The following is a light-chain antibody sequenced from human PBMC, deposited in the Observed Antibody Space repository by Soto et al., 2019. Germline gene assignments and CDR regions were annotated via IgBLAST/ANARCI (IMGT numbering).Light chain of an antibody. CDR3: QQYTNWPGT. V-gene: IGKV3-15*01. Sequence: EIVMTQSPATLSVSPGERATLSCRASQSVSSNLAWYQQKPGQAPRLLIYGASTRATGIPARFSGSGSGTELTLTISSLQSEDCAVYYCQQYTNWPGTFGQGTKVEIK. CDR1: QSVSSN. CDR2: GAS. J-gene: IGKJ1*01.